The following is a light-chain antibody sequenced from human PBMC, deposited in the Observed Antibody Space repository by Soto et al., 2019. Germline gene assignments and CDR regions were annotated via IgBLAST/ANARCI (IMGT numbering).Light chain of an antibody. Sequence: DIQMTQSPTSLSASIGDRVTITCQASHVIPNCLNWYQQKLGKAPKLLIHDASILGAGVPSRFSGGGSGTEFNFSITSLQPEDFATYYCQHYDTLRWTFGQGTKLDIK. CDR3: QHYDTLRWT. V-gene: IGKV1-33*01. CDR2: DAS. CDR1: HVIPNC. J-gene: IGKJ1*01.